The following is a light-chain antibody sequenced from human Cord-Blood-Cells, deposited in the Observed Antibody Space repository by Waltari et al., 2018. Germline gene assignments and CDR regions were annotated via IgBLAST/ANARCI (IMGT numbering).Light chain of an antibody. CDR1: SSDVGSYNL. V-gene: IGLV2-23*01. J-gene: IGLJ2*01. CDR2: EGS. CDR3: CSYAGSSTLV. Sequence: QSALTQPASVSGSPGQSITISCTGTSSDVGSYNLVSWYQQHPGKAPKLMIYEGSKRPSGVSNRFSGSKSGNTDFLTISGLQAEDEADYYCCSYAGSSTLVFGGGTKLTVL.